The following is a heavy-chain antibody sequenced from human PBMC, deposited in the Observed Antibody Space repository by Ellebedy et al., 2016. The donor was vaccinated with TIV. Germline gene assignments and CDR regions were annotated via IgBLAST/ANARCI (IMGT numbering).Heavy chain of an antibody. V-gene: IGHV1-69*04. CDR1: GGTFSSYA. CDR3: ARSSDYGDYGEDY. CDR2: IIPILGIA. Sequence: SVKVSXXASGGTFSSYAISWVRQAPGQGLEWMGRIIPILGIANYAQKFQGRVTITADKSTSTAYMELSSLRSEDTAVYYCARSSDYGDYGEDYWGQGTLVTVSS. J-gene: IGHJ4*02. D-gene: IGHD4-17*01.